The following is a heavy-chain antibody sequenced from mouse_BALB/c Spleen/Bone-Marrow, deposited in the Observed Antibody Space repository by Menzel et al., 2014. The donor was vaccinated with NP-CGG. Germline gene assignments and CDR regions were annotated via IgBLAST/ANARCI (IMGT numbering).Heavy chain of an antibody. CDR1: GFNIKDTY. Sequence: EVQLQQSGAELVKPGASVKLSCTASGFNIKDTYMHWVKQRSEQGLEWIGRIDPANGNTKYDPKFQGKATITADTSSNTASLQLSSLTSEDTAVYYCATMITDWYFDVWGAGTTVTVSS. CDR2: IDPANGNT. D-gene: IGHD2-4*01. V-gene: IGHV14-3*02. CDR3: ATMITDWYFDV. J-gene: IGHJ1*01.